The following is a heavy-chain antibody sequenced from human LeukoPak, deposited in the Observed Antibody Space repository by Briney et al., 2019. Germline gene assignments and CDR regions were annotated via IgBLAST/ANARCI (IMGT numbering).Heavy chain of an antibody. J-gene: IGHJ4*02. CDR1: GFTFSRHA. Sequence: PGGSLRLSCAASGFTFSRHAMSWVRQAPGKGLEWVSAVSGDGVSPYYADSVRGRFTISRDNSKNTLYLQMNGLRVEDSAVYFCARDPGAFPYFFDYWGQGILVTVSS. CDR2: VSGDGVSP. V-gene: IGHV3-23*01. D-gene: IGHD4/OR15-4a*01. CDR3: ARDPGAFPYFFDY.